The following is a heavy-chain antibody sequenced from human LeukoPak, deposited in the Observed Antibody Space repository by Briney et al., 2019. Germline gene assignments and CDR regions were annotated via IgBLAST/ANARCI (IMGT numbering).Heavy chain of an antibody. CDR3: AQDKRHRSSSGLKYYFDY. CDR2: ITDSGINT. CDR1: GFTFSNYA. Sequence: GGSLRLSCAASGFTFSNYAMTWVRQGPGEGLEWVSSITDSGINTYYADSVKGRFTISRDNSKNTLSLQMNSLRPEDSAVYYCAQDKRHRSSSGLKYYFDYWGQGTLVTVSS. D-gene: IGHD6-6*01. V-gene: IGHV3-23*01. J-gene: IGHJ4*02.